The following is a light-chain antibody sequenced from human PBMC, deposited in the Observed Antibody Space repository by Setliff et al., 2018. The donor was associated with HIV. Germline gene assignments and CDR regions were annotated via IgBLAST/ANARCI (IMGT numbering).Light chain of an antibody. J-gene: IGLJ3*02. CDR1: SSDVGAYNS. CDR2: DVS. CDR3: SSYAGVSNVL. V-gene: IGLV2-14*03. Sequence: QSVLTQPASVSGSPGQSITISCPGTSSDVGAYNSVSWYQQHPGKAPKLTIYDVSDRPSGVSNRFSGSKSGNTASLTISGLQADDEADYYCSSYAGVSNVLFGGGTKATVL.